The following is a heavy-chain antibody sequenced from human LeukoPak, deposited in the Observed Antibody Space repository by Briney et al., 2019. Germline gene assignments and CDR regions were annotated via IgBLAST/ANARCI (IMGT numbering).Heavy chain of an antibody. V-gene: IGHV4-61*09. D-gene: IGHD1-14*01. J-gene: IGHJ4*02. CDR2: IDTSGNT. CDR1: GGSVSSGSYY. Sequence: SQTLSLTCTVSGGSVSSGSYYWTWIRQPAGKGLEWIGHIDTSGNTNYNPSLKSRVTISVDTSKKQFSLKMSSVTAADTAVYYCASRPPIDVGYYFDYWGQGSLVTVSS. CDR3: ASRPPIDVGYYFDY.